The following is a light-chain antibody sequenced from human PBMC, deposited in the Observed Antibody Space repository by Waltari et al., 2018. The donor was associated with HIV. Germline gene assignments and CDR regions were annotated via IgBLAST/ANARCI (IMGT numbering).Light chain of an antibody. Sequence: EILLTQSPGTLSLSPGERVTLSYRASQNITSSYLAWYQQKPGQPPRLLIYGASTRATGIGDRFSGSGSGTDFTLSISRLEPKDYAVYFCQQYGNSPVTFGGGTTVEIK. CDR2: GAS. CDR1: QNITSSY. CDR3: QQYGNSPVT. V-gene: IGKV3-20*01. J-gene: IGKJ4*01.